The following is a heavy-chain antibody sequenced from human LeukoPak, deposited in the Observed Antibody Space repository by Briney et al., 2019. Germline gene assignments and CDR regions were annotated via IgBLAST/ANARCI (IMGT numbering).Heavy chain of an antibody. CDR2: IYYSGST. CDR3: ARHGPNYWYFDL. CDR1: GGSISSYY. Sequence: SETLSLTCTVSGGSISSYYWSWIRQPPGKGLEWIGYIYYSGSTNYNPSLKSRVTISVDTSKNQFSLKLSSVTAADTAVYYCARHGPNYWYFDLWGRGTLVTVSS. V-gene: IGHV4-59*08. D-gene: IGHD3/OR15-3a*01. J-gene: IGHJ2*01.